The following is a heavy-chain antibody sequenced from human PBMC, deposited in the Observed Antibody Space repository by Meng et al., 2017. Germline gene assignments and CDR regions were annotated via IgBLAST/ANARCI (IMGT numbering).Heavy chain of an antibody. Sequence: SVKVSCKASGGTFSSYAISWVRQAPGQGLEWMGGIIPIFGTANYAQKFQGRVTITADESTSTAYMELSSLRSEDRAVYYCARFIAAAGENWFDPWGQGTLVTVSS. CDR2: IIPIFGTA. J-gene: IGHJ5*02. V-gene: IGHV1-69*13. CDR1: GGTFSSYA. CDR3: ARFIAAAGENWFDP. D-gene: IGHD6-13*01.